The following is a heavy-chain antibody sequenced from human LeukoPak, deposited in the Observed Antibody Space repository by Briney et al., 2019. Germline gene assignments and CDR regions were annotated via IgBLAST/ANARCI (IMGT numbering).Heavy chain of an antibody. CDR3: AKDLREGYYDSSGTFDY. J-gene: IGHJ4*02. V-gene: IGHV3-30*02. D-gene: IGHD3-22*01. Sequence: PGRSLSLSCAASGLTFSSYGTHWVRQAPGKGLEWVASIRDDGSKKYYAESVKGRLNISRDNSKNTLCLQMNRLRAEDTAVYYCAKDLREGYYDSSGTFDYWGQGTLVTVSS. CDR1: GLTFSSYG. CDR2: IRDDGSKK.